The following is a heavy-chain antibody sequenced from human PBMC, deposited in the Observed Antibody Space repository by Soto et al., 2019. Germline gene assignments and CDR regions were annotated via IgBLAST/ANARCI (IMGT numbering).Heavy chain of an antibody. CDR3: ARRDYYDRIGYIYNWFDP. CDR2: IYYSGST. D-gene: IGHD3-22*01. J-gene: IGHJ5*02. Sequence: QVQLQESGPGLVKPSETLSLTCTVSGGSVSSGSYYWSWIRQPPGKGLDWIGYIYYSGSTNYNPSLKSRVTISVETSKNQFSLKLSSVTAADTAVYYCARRDYYDRIGYIYNWFDPWGQGTLVTVSS. V-gene: IGHV4-61*01. CDR1: GGSVSSGSYY.